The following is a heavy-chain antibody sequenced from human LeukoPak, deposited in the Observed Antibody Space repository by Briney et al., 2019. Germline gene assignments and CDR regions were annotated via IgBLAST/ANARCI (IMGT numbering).Heavy chain of an antibody. D-gene: IGHD3-22*01. CDR2: ISGSGGST. CDR3: AKRGVVIRVILVGFHKEAYYFDS. V-gene: IGHV3-23*01. Sequence: GGSLRLSCAVSGITLSNYGMSWVRQAPGKGLEWVAGISGSGGSTNYADSVKGRFTISRDNPKNTLYLHMNSLRAEDTAVYFCAKRGVVIRVILVGFHKEAYYFDSWGQGALVTVSS. J-gene: IGHJ4*02. CDR1: GITLSNYG.